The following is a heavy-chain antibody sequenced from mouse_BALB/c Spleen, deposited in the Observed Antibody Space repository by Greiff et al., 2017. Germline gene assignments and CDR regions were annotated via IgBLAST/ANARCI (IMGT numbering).Heavy chain of an antibody. D-gene: IGHD2-14*01. Sequence: EVQLQESGPGLVKPSQSLSLTCTVTGYSITSDYAWNWIRQFPGNKLEWMGYISYSGSTSYNPSLKSRISITRDTSKNQFFLQLNSVTTEDTATYYCAREGAYYRSPYAMDYWGQGTSVTVSS. CDR1: GYSITSDYA. V-gene: IGHV3-2*02. CDR3: AREGAYYRSPYAMDY. CDR2: ISYSGST. J-gene: IGHJ4*01.